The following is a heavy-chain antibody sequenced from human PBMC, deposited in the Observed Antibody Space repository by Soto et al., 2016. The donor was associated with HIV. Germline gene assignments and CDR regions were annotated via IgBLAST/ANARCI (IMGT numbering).Heavy chain of an antibody. J-gene: IGHJ3*02. CDR1: GFTFSSYG. V-gene: IGHV3-33*01. CDR2: IWYDGSNK. Sequence: VQLVESGGGVVQPGRSLRLSCAASGFTFSSYGMHWVRQAPGKGLEWVAVIWYDGSNKYYADSVKGRFTISRDNSKNTLYLQMNSLRAEDTAVYYCARDRPGPGCAFDIWGQGTMVTVSS. CDR3: ARDRPGPGCAFDI.